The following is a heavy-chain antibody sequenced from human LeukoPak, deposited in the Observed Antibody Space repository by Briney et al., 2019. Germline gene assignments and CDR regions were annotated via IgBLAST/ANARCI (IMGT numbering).Heavy chain of an antibody. Sequence: GASVKVSCKASGGTFSSHAISWVRQAPGQGLEWRGGIIPIFGTANYAQKFQGRVTITTDESTSTAYMELSSLRSEDTAVYYCARGYVDQLLRWFDPWGQGTLVTVSS. CDR1: GGTFSSHA. V-gene: IGHV1-69*05. D-gene: IGHD2-2*01. J-gene: IGHJ5*02. CDR2: IIPIFGTA. CDR3: ARGYVDQLLRWFDP.